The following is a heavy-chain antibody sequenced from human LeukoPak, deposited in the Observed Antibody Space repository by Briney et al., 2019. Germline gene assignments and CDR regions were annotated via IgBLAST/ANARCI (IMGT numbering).Heavy chain of an antibody. CDR2: VFYSGNT. CDR1: GGSIGSHY. CDR3: ARCLYELNPRVDAFDI. V-gene: IGHV4-59*11. Sequence: SETLSLTCTVSGGSIGSHYWSWIRQPPGKGLEWIRYVFYSGNTNYSPSLKSRVTISADTSKNQFSLKLRSVTAADTAVYYCARCLYELNPRVDAFDIWGQGTMVTVSS. D-gene: IGHD3-16*01. J-gene: IGHJ3*02.